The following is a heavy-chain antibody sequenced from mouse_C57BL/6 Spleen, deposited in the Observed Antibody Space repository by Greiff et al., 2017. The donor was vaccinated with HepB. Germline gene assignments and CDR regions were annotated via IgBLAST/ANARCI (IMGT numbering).Heavy chain of an antibody. V-gene: IGHV1-82*01. D-gene: IGHD1-1*01. CDR3: ARLGLLRNYFDY. Sequence: QVQLQQSGPELVKPGASVKISCKASGYAFRSSWMNWVKQRPGKGLEWIGRIYPGDGDTNYNGKFKGKATLTADKSSSTAYMQLSSLTSEDSAVYFCARLGLLRNYFDYWGQGTTLTVSS. CDR1: GYAFRSSW. J-gene: IGHJ2*01. CDR2: IYPGDGDT.